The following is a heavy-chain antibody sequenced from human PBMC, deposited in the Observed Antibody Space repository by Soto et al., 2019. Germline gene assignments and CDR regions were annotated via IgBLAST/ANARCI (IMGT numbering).Heavy chain of an antibody. J-gene: IGHJ4*02. Sequence: PGGSLRLSCAASGCTFSSYVMHWVRQAPGKGLEWVAVISYDGSNKYYADSVKGRFTISRDNSKNTLYLQMNSLRAEDTAVYYCAKDSSRSRLDVWGQGTLVTVSS. V-gene: IGHV3-30*18. CDR3: AKDSSRSRLDV. CDR2: ISYDGSNK. D-gene: IGHD6-13*01. CDR1: GCTFSSYV.